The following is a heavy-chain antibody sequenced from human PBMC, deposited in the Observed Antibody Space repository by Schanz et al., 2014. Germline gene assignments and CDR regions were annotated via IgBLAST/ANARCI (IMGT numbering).Heavy chain of an antibody. CDR2: ISTYNGNT. J-gene: IGHJ4*02. D-gene: IGHD6-19*01. V-gene: IGHV1-18*01. CDR1: GYTFSSYG. CDR3: ARGGYSSGWYDRDIAHFDY. Sequence: VQLEQSGAEVKKPGASVKVSCKASGYTFSSYGITWVRQAPGQGLEWVAWISTYNGNTNYAQKLQGRVTMTTDTSTSTAYMELRSLRSDDTAVYYCARGGYSSGWYDRDIAHFDYWGQGTLVTVSS.